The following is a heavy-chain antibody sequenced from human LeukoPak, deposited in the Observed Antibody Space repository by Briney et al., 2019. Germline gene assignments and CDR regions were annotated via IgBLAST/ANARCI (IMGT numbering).Heavy chain of an antibody. Sequence: GGSLRLSCAASGFTFSSYSMNWVRQAPGKGLEWVSSISSSSSYIYYADSVKGRFTISRDNAKNSLYLQMNSLRAEDTAVYYCARDRIGYGDYVWSLEGDYWGQGTLVTVSS. CDR2: ISSSSSYI. D-gene: IGHD4-17*01. CDR3: ARDRIGYGDYVWSLEGDY. CDR1: GFTFSSYS. J-gene: IGHJ4*02. V-gene: IGHV3-21*04.